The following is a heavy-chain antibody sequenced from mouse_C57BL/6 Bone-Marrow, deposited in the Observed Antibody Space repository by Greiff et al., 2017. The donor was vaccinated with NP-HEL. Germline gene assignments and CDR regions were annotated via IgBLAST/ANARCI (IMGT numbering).Heavy chain of an antibody. D-gene: IGHD1-1*01. J-gene: IGHJ2*01. V-gene: IGHV5-9*01. CDR2: ISGGGGNP. Sequence: EVKLMESGGGLVKPGGSLKLSCAASGFTFSSYTMSWVRQTPEKRLEWVATISGGGGNPYYPDSVKGRFTISRDNAKNTLYLQMSSLRSEDTALYYCARHRIYYYGSSYFDYWGRATTLTVSS. CDR1: GFTFSSYT. CDR3: ARHRIYYYGSSYFDY.